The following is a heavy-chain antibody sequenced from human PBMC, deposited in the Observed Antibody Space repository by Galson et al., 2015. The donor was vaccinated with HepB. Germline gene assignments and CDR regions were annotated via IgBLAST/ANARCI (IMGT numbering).Heavy chain of an antibody. Sequence: SVKVSCKASGYTFTSYVISWVRQAPGQGLEWLGRISGYNGHTNYAQNLQNKVTMTTDTSTSTAYLELRRLKSDDTAIYYCARGGTGSDDWGQGTLGTVSS. D-gene: IGHD6-19*01. CDR2: ISGYNGHT. CDR3: ARGGTGSDD. V-gene: IGHV1-18*04. CDR1: GYTFTSYV. J-gene: IGHJ4*02.